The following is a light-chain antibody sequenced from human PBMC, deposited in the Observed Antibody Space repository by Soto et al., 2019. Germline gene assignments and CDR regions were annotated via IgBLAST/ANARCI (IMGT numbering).Light chain of an antibody. CDR2: DVS. Sequence: QSALTQPASVSGSPGQSITISCTGTSSDVGGYNYVTWNQQHPGKAPKLMIYDVSNRPSGVSKRFSGSKSGNTASLTISGLQAEDEADYYCSSYTSNSTLVVFGGGTKLTVL. CDR1: SSDVGGYNY. CDR3: SSYTSNSTLVV. V-gene: IGLV2-14*01. J-gene: IGLJ2*01.